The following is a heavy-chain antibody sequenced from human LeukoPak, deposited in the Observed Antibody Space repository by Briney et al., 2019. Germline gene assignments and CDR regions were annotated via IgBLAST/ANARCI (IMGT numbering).Heavy chain of an antibody. Sequence: GGSLRLSCAGTGFAFNMFAIDWVRQAPGKGLEWVSGLSRGGSTTNYADSVKGRFTISRDKSQNSVFLQLNSLRPEDTAVYYCARDNPPEAFDIWGQGTRVTVSS. J-gene: IGHJ3*02. CDR2: LSRGGSTT. V-gene: IGHV3-23*01. CDR1: GFAFNMFA. CDR3: ARDNPPEAFDI. D-gene: IGHD1-14*01.